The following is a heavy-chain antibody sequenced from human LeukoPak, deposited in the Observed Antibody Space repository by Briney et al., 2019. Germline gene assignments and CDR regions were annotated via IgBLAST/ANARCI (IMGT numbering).Heavy chain of an antibody. CDR1: GFTSSSYS. CDR3: ARVGYENWFDP. J-gene: IGHJ5*02. CDR2: ISSSSSYI. V-gene: IGHV3-21*01. D-gene: IGHD1-1*01. Sequence: GGSLRLSCAASGFTSSSYSMNWVRQAPGKGLEWVSSISSSSSYIYYADSVKGRFTISRDNAKNSLYLQMNSLRAEDTAVYYCARVGYENWFDPWGQGTLVTVSS.